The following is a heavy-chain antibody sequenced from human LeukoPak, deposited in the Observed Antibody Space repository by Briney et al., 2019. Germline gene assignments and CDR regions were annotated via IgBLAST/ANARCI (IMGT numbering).Heavy chain of an antibody. CDR2: IYPGDSDT. D-gene: IGHD6-13*01. J-gene: IGHJ4*02. V-gene: IGHV5-51*01. CDR1: GYSFTTYW. Sequence: GKSLKISCKGSGYSFTTYWIGWVRQMPGKGLEWMGIIYPGDSDTRYSPSFQGQVTISADKSISTAYLQWSSLRASDTAMYYCARHISSGSSSWLDYWGQGTLVTVSS. CDR3: ARHISSGSSSWLDY.